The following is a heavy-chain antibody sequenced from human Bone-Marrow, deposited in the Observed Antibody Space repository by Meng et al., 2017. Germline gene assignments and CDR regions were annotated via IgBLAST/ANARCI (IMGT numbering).Heavy chain of an antibody. V-gene: IGHV3-23*01. D-gene: IGHD3-10*01. CDR2: ISGSGGST. Sequence: GESLKISCAASGFTFSSYAMSWVRQAPGKGLEWVSAISGSGGSTYYADSVKGRFTISRDNAKNSLYLQMNSLRAEDTAVYYCARGYYGSGSVGYWGQGTLVTVSS. J-gene: IGHJ4*02. CDR3: ARGYYGSGSVGY. CDR1: GFTFSSYA.